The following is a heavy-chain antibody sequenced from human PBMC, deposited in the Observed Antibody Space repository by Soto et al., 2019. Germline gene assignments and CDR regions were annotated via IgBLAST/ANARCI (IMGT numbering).Heavy chain of an antibody. V-gene: IGHV1-18*01. J-gene: IGHJ4*02. CDR1: GYTFTSYG. Sequence: ASVKVSCKASGYTFTSYGISWVRQAPGQGLEWMGWISAYNGNTNYAQKLQGRVTMTTDTSTSTAYMELRSLRSDDTAVYYCVRQGVDRSGSLYYDNWGQGTLVTVSS. D-gene: IGHD3-22*01. CDR2: ISAYNGNT. CDR3: VRQGVDRSGSLYYDN.